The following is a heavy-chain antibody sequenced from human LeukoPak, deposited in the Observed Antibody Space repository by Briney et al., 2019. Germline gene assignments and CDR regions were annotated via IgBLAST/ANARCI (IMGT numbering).Heavy chain of an antibody. D-gene: IGHD3-10*01. CDR3: AKEGPYYYYGSGSYLGY. CDR2: ISYDGSNK. Sequence: GGSLRLSCAASGFTFSSYGMHWVRQAPGKGLEWVAVISYDGSNKYYADSVKGRFTISRDNSKNTLYLQMNSLRAEDTAVYYCAKEGPYYYYGSGSYLGYWGQGTLVTVSS. CDR1: GFTFSSYG. V-gene: IGHV3-30*18. J-gene: IGHJ4*02.